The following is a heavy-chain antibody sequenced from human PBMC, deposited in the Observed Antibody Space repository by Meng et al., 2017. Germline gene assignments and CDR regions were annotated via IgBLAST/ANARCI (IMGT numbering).Heavy chain of an antibody. D-gene: IGHD3-10*01. CDR3: ARGVGFGQDGMDV. Sequence: ASVKVSCKASGYTFTNYYMHWVRQAPGQGLEWMGRINPNGGGTKFAQKVQGRVTITRDTSINTAYMELSRLGSDDTAVFYCARGVGFGQDGMDVWGQGTTVTVSS. J-gene: IGHJ6*02. V-gene: IGHV1-2*06. CDR1: GYTFTNYY. CDR2: INPNGGGT.